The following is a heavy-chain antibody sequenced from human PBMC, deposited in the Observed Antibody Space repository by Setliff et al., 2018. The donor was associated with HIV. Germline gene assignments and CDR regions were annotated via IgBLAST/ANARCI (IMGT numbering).Heavy chain of an antibody. CDR2: IYASGRT. J-gene: IGHJ5*02. D-gene: IGHD3-3*01. Sequence: SETLSLTCTVSGGSISSGTYYWSWIRQPAGKRLEWLGHIYASGRTNYSPSLMSRITISVDTSRNQFSLKLSSVTAADTAVYYCARDTNLLDYNFWSGYSRGWFDPWGQGTLVTVSS. CDR1: GGSISSGTYY. CDR3: ARDTNLLDYNFWSGYSRGWFDP. V-gene: IGHV4-61*09.